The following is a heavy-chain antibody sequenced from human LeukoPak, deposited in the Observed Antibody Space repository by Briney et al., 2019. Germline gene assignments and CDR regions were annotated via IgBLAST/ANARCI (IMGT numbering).Heavy chain of an antibody. D-gene: IGHD3-10*01. V-gene: IGHV1-46*01. Sequence: GASVKVSCKASGYTFTSYGISWVRQAPGQGLEWMGIINPSGGSTSYAQKFQGRVTMTRDTSTSTVYMELSSLRSEDTAVYYCARLWSHSYYFDYWGQGTLVTVSS. J-gene: IGHJ4*02. CDR1: GYTFTSYG. CDR3: ARLWSHSYYFDY. CDR2: INPSGGST.